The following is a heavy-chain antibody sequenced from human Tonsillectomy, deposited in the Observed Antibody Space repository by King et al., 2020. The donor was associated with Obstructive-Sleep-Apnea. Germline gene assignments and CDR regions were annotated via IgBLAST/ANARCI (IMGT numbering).Heavy chain of an antibody. Sequence: VQLVQSGGGQVKPGGSLRLSCAASGFTFSSYNMNWVRQAPGKGLVWVSSISSSSRYIYYADSVKGRFTISRDNAKNSLYLQMNSLRAEDTAVYYCARVDYTNYEESRYWGQGTLVTVSS. CDR2: ISSSSRYI. CDR1: GFTFSSYN. J-gene: IGHJ4*02. D-gene: IGHD4-11*01. CDR3: ARVDYTNYEESRY. V-gene: IGHV3-21*01.